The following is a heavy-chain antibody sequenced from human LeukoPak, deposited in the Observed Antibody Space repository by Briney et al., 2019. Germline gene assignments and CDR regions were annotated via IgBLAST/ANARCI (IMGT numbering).Heavy chain of an antibody. CDR2: ISGSGGST. CDR1: GFTFSSYA. Sequence: GGSLRLSCAASGFTFSSYAMSWVRQAPGKGLEWVSAISGSGGSTYYADSVKGRFTISRDNSKNTLYLQMNSLRAEDTAVYYCAKTRRDIAVVTALDAFDIWGQGTMVTVSS. J-gene: IGHJ3*02. D-gene: IGHD2-21*02. V-gene: IGHV3-23*01. CDR3: AKTRRDIAVVTALDAFDI.